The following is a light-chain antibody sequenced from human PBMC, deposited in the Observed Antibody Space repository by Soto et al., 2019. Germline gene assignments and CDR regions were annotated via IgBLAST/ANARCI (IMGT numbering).Light chain of an antibody. Sequence: QSALTQPASVSGSPGQSITISCTATSSDVGGYNYVSWFQQYPGKAPKLMIYEVINRPSGVSNRFSGSKSGNTASLIISGLQAEDEADYYCSSYAGSYTLLFGGGTKLTVL. CDR3: SSYAGSYTLL. J-gene: IGLJ2*01. CDR1: SSDVGGYNY. CDR2: EVI. V-gene: IGLV2-14*01.